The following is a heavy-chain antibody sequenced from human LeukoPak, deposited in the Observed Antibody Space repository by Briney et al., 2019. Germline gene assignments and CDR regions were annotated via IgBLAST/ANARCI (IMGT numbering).Heavy chain of an antibody. CDR3: AKGAGWYEY. D-gene: IGHD6-19*01. J-gene: IGHJ4*02. CDR1: GFTFSSYA. Sequence: LRLSCAASGFTFSSYAMSWLRQPPGKGLEWIAYIRYSGSTNYNPSLKSRVTISGDTSNNRFSLRLTSVTPADTAVYYCAKGAGWYEYWGQGTLVTVSS. V-gene: IGHV4-59*01. CDR2: IRYSGST.